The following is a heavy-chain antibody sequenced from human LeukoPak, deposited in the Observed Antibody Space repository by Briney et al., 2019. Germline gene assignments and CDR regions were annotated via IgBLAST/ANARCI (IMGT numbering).Heavy chain of an antibody. Sequence: SETLSLTCTVSGGSISSYYWSWIRQPAGKGLEWIGRIYTSGSTNYNPSLKSRVTMSVDTSKNQFSLKLSSVTAADTAVYYCARDRYDFWSGRNGIYYYYYMDVWGKGTTVTVSS. CDR2: IYTSGST. CDR1: GGSISSYY. D-gene: IGHD3-3*01. V-gene: IGHV4-4*07. J-gene: IGHJ6*03. CDR3: ARDRYDFWSGRNGIYYYYYMDV.